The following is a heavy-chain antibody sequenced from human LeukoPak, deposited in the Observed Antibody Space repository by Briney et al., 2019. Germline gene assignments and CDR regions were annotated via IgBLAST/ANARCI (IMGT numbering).Heavy chain of an antibody. J-gene: IGHJ6*02. V-gene: IGHV1-46*01. D-gene: IGHD4-11*01. CDR2: INPSGGST. CDR3: ARDGKPLQMDV. CDR1: GYTFTSYY. Sequence: ASVKVSCKASGYTFTSYYMHWVRQAPGQGLEWMGIINPSGGSTSYAQKFQGRVTMTRDTSASTVYMELSSLRSEDTAVYYCARDGKPLQMDVWGQGTTVTVSS.